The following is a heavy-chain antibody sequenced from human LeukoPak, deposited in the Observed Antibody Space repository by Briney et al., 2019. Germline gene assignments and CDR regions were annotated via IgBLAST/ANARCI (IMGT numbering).Heavy chain of an antibody. J-gene: IGHJ4*02. CDR2: ISYDGSNK. Sequence: GGSLRLSCAAPGFTFSSYAMHWVRQAPGKGLEWVAVISYDGSNKYYADSVKGRFTISRDNSKNTLYLQMNSLRAEDTAVYYCARASGIAAAGDWDLDYWGQGTLVTVSS. V-gene: IGHV3-30-3*01. D-gene: IGHD6-13*01. CDR3: ARASGIAAAGDWDLDY. CDR1: GFTFSSYA.